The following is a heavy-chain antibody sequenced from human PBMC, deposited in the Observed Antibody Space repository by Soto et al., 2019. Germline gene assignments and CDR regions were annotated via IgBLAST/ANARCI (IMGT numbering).Heavy chain of an antibody. D-gene: IGHD3-9*01. V-gene: IGHV3-23*01. CDR2: ISGSGGST. CDR3: AKDRGRRYFDWLSPYYFDY. Sequence: GGAPRLSFAPPGFTFSSYSLSWGPPAPGKGVGWVSAISGSGGSTYYADSVKGRFTISRDNSKNTLYLQMNSLRAEDTAVYYCAKDRGRRYFDWLSPYYFDYWGQGTLVTVSS. J-gene: IGHJ4*02. CDR1: GFTFSSYS.